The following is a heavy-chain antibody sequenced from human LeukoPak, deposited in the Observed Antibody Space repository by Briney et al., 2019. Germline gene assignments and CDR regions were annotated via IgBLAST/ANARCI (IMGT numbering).Heavy chain of an antibody. Sequence: PSETLSHTCAVYGGSFSGYYWSWIRQPPGKGLEWIGEINHSGSTNYNPSLKSRVTISVDTSKNQFSLKLSSVTAADTAVYYCARALILTGYYTYWFDPWGQGTLVTVSS. J-gene: IGHJ5*02. CDR2: INHSGST. D-gene: IGHD3-9*01. CDR1: GGSFSGYY. CDR3: ARALILTGYYTYWFDP. V-gene: IGHV4-34*01.